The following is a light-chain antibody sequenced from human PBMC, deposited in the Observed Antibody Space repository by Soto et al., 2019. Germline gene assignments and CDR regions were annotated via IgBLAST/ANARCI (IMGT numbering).Light chain of an antibody. CDR1: SSDIGSFTF. CDR3: SSYTSSSTHV. V-gene: IGLV2-14*03. CDR2: DVN. J-gene: IGLJ1*01. Sequence: QSALTQPASVSGSPGQSITISCTGTSSDIGSFTFVSWYQQHPGKVPKLMIFDVNRRPSGVSDLFSGSKSGTTASLTISGLQAEDEGDYYCSSYTSSSTHVFGSGTKLTVL.